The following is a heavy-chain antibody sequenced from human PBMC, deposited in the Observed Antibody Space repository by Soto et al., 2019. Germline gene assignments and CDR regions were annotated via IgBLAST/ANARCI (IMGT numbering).Heavy chain of an antibody. CDR1: GFTFINAW. J-gene: IGHJ4*02. Sequence: EVQLVESGGGLVEPGGSLRLSCAASGFTFINAWMNLVRQAPGKGLEWVGRIKSNTDGGTTDYAAPVKGRFTISRDDSKSTLYLQVNSLKTEDTAVYYCTTVLDYSSGWYSWGQGTRVTVSS. V-gene: IGHV3-15*07. CDR3: TTVLDYSSGWYS. D-gene: IGHD6-19*01. CDR2: IKSNTDGGTT.